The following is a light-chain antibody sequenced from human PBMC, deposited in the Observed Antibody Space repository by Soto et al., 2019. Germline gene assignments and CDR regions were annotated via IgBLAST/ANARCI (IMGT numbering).Light chain of an antibody. CDR3: QQYNSYSQFT. CDR2: KAS. J-gene: IGKJ4*01. CDR1: QSINNW. Sequence: DIQMTQSPSTLSASVGDRVTITCRASQSINNWLAWYQQKPGKAPKLLIYKASSLESGVPSRFSGSGSGTEFTLTISCLQPDDFATYCCQQYNSYSQFTFGGGTTVEIK. V-gene: IGKV1-5*03.